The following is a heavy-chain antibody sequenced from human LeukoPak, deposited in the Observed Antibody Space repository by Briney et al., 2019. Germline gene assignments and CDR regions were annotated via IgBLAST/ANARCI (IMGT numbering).Heavy chain of an antibody. Sequence: PSETLSPTCTVSGGSISSSSYYWGWIRQPPGKGLEWIGSIYYSGSTYYNPSLKSRVTISVDTSKNQFSLKLSSVTAADTAVYYCARDNTLGGSSSGVDYWGQGTLVTVSS. J-gene: IGHJ4*02. CDR3: ARDNTLGGSSSGVDY. D-gene: IGHD1-26*01. CDR2: IYYSGST. CDR1: GGSISSSSYY. V-gene: IGHV4-39*07.